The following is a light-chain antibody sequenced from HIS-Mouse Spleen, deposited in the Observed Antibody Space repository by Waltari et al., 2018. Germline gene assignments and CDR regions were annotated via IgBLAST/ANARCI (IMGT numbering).Light chain of an antibody. Sequence: SYELTQPPSVSVSPGQTARITCSGDALPKKYAYWYQQKSGQAPGLAIYEDSKRPSGIPERFSGSSSGTMATLTISGAQVEDEADYYCYSTDSSGNHRVFGGGTKLTVL. CDR2: EDS. CDR1: ALPKKY. J-gene: IGLJ2*01. V-gene: IGLV3-10*01. CDR3: YSTDSSGNHRV.